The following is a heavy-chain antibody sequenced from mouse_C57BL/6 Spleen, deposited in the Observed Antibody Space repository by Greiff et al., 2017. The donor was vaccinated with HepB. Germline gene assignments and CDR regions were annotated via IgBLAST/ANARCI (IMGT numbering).Heavy chain of an antibody. CDR3: ARNSDYGSREGYYFDY. CDR2: INPSTGGT. J-gene: IGHJ2*01. V-gene: IGHV1-42*01. D-gene: IGHD1-1*01. CDR1: GYSFTGYY. Sequence: EVQLQQSGPELVKPGASVKISCKASGYSFTGYYMNWVKQSPEKSLEWIGEINPSTGGTTYNQKFKAKATLTVDKSSSTAYMQLKSLTSEDSAVYYCARNSDYGSREGYYFDYWGQGTTLTVSS.